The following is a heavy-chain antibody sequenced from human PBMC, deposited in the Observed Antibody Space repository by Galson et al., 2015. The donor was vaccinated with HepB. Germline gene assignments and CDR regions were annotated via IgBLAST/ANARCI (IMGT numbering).Heavy chain of an antibody. CDR1: GLTFSNYG. V-gene: IGHV3-30*02. D-gene: IGHD3-10*01. J-gene: IGHJ4*02. CDR3: VKDTGRELDY. Sequence: PRLSCAASGLTFSNYGMHWVRQASGKGLEWVSFIRYDGSNKYYADSVRGRFTISRDNSKNALFLQMDSLRGEDTALYYCVKDTGRELDYWGQGTLVTVSS. CDR2: IRYDGSNK.